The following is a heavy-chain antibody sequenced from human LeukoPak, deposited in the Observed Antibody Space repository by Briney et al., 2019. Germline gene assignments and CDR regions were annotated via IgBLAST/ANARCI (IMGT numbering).Heavy chain of an antibody. V-gene: IGHV4-59*11. Sequence: SETLSLTCTVSGGSLSSHYWSWIRQPPGKGLEWSGHIYYSGSTSYKPSLTSPLTKSVDTSKNQFSLKLSYVTAAGTAVYYFARGLKYRIYYFDYWGQGALVTVSS. D-gene: IGHD2-2*01. J-gene: IGHJ4*02. CDR2: IYYSGST. CDR3: ARGLKYRIYYFDY. CDR1: GGSLSSHY.